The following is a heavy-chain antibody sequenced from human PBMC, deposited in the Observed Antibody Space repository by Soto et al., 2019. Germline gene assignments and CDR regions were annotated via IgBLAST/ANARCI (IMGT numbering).Heavy chain of an antibody. D-gene: IGHD6-19*01. CDR1: GFTFSSYS. V-gene: IGHV3-21*01. Sequence: EVQLVESGGGLVKPGGSLRLSCAASGFTFSSYSMNWVRQAPGKGLEWVSSISSSSSYIYYADSVKGRFTISRDNAKNSLYLQMNSLRAEDTAVYYCASEGYSSGPSMDVWGQGTTVTVSS. CDR3: ASEGYSSGPSMDV. CDR2: ISSSSSYI. J-gene: IGHJ6*02.